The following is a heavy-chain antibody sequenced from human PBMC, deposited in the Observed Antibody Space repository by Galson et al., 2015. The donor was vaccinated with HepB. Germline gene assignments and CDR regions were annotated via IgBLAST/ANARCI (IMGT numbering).Heavy chain of an antibody. V-gene: IGHV1-58*02. J-gene: IGHJ5*02. CDR3: ATGGEVVGFDP. Sequence: SVKVSCKASGFTRRNSAMQWVRQARGQSLEWIGWIVVGSGTTKYAQKFQERVTISRDMPTSTAYMELSSLRSEDTAVYYWATGGEVVGFDPWGQGTLVIVSS. CDR1: GFTRRNSA. CDR2: IVVGSGTT.